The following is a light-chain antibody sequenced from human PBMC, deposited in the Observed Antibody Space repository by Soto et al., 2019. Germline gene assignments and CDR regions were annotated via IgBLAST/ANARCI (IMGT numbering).Light chain of an antibody. Sequence: EIVLTHSPGTLSLSPGERGTLSCRASQTINSNYLAWYQQKPGQPPRLLIYSASSRATGIPDRFSGSGSGTDFTLTIIRLEPEDFAVYFCQHYDTSPPPRFGQGTTVDVK. J-gene: IGKJ1*01. CDR3: QHYDTSPPPR. CDR1: QTINSNY. CDR2: SAS. V-gene: IGKV3-20*01.